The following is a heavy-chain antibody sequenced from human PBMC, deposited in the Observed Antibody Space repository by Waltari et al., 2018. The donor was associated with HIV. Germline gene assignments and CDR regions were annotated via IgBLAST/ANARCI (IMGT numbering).Heavy chain of an antibody. D-gene: IGHD3-16*01. CDR1: GYTFIGYF. Sequence: QDQLIQSGTEWKEPGASLRVSCRPSGYTFIGYFIHWVRQAPGQGLEWMGGLSPRSGDTEYSQKFRRRITLTGDTSVHTAYLDLKGLRFDDTATYVCHRPWDSDHGGSDLWGQGTLVIVS. CDR2: LSPRSGDT. V-gene: IGHV1-2*02. CDR3: HRPWDSDHGGSDL. J-gene: IGHJ4*01.